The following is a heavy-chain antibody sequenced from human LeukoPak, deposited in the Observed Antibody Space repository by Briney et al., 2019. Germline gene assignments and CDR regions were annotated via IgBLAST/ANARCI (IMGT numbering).Heavy chain of an antibody. V-gene: IGHV4-30-4*01. CDR2: IYYSGST. J-gene: IGHJ6*02. CDR1: GVSISSGDYY. Sequence: PSETLSLTCTVSGVSISSGDYYWSWIRQPPGKGLEWIGYIYYSGSTYYNPSLKSRVTISVDTSKNHFSLKLSSVTAADTAVYYCARGAMTTNFGMDVWGQGTTVTVSS. D-gene: IGHD4-17*01. CDR3: ARGAMTTNFGMDV.